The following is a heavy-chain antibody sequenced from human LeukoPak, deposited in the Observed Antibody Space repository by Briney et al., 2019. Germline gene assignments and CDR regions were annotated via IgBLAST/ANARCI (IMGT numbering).Heavy chain of an antibody. Sequence: GGSLRLSCTFSGFTFGDHAMSWVRQAPGKGLEWVGFIRSKTYGGTTEYAPSVKGRFIISRDDSTSIAYQQMNSLKTEDTAVYYCTRGPIQLWLYHGMDVWGQGTTVTVSS. CDR3: TRGPIQLWLYHGMDV. CDR1: GFTFGDHA. CDR2: IRSKTYGGTT. V-gene: IGHV3-49*04. J-gene: IGHJ6*02. D-gene: IGHD5-18*01.